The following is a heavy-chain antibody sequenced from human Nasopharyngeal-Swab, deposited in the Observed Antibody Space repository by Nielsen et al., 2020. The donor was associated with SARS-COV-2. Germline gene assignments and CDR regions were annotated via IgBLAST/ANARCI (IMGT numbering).Heavy chain of an antibody. CDR2: IKQDGSEK. V-gene: IGHV3-7*01. J-gene: IGHJ6*02. CDR3: ARWARSYRDAIYYYYYGMDV. Sequence: GESLKISCAASGFTFRSYWMSWVRQAPGKGLEWVANIKQDGSEKYYVDSVKGRFTISRDNAKNSLYLQMNSLRAEDTAVYYCARWARSYRDAIYYYYYGMDVWGQGTTVTVSS. CDR1: GFTFRSYW. D-gene: IGHD1-26*01.